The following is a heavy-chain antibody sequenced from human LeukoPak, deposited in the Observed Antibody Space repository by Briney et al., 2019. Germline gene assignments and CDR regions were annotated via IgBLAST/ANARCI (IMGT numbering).Heavy chain of an antibody. CDR1: VYSISSGYY. CDR3: ARDLYDDNRCFDF. CDR2: IHHSGIT. Sequence: SQTLSLTCTVSVYSISSGYYWGWIRQPPGKGLEWIGIIHHSGITYYNPSLKSRVTISVDTSKNQFSLRVDSVTAADTAVYYCARDLYDDNRCFDFWGQGILVTVSS. J-gene: IGHJ4*02. V-gene: IGHV4-38-2*02. D-gene: IGHD1-14*01.